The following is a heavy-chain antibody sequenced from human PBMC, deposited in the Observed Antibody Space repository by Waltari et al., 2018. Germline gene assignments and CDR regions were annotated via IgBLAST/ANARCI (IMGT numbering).Heavy chain of an antibody. Sequence: QVQLQESGPGLVKPSETLSLTCTVSGGSISSYYWSCIRPPAGKGLEWIGRIYTSGSTNYNPSLKSRVTMSVDTSKNQFSLKLSSVTAADTAVYYCASTVYYDSSGFGSFDYWGQGTLVTVSS. J-gene: IGHJ4*02. CDR2: IYTSGST. D-gene: IGHD3-22*01. CDR1: GGSISSYY. CDR3: ASTVYYDSSGFGSFDY. V-gene: IGHV4-4*07.